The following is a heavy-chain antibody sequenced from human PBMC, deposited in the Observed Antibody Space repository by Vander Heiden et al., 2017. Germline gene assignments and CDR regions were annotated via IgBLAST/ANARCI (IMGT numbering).Heavy chain of an antibody. CDR1: GFTFSCYS. D-gene: IGHD6-19*01. CDR3: ARDRGDSSGWCLLDY. CDR2: ISSSSHYI. J-gene: IGHJ4*02. V-gene: IGHV3-21*01. Sequence: EVQLVESGGGLVKPGGSLRRCCAAHGFTFSCYSMNWVRQAPGTGLGWVSSISSSSHYIDYDDAVTGRFTISRDNAKKSLYLQMNSLRAEDTAFYYCARDRGDSSGWCLLDYWGQGTLVTVSS.